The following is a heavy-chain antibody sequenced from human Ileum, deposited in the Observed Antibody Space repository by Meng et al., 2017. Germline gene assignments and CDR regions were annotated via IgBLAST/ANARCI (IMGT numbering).Heavy chain of an antibody. CDR2: VYYNGVT. CDR1: VDSVRSSFCY. Sequence: VPVPDAGPGLVSPSETLSLTCTVSVDSVRSSFCYWSWIRQSAGKGLEWIGYVYYNGVTNYNPSLRSRITTSIDTSKNQFSLKLSSVTAADTALYYCTRERSWSDFGYFDDWGRGTLVTVSS. CDR3: TRERSWSDFGYFDD. V-gene: IGHV4-61*01. J-gene: IGHJ4*02. D-gene: IGHD1-26*01.